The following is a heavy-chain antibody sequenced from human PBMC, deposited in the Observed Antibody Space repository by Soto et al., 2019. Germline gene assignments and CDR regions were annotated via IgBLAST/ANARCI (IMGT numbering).Heavy chain of an antibody. D-gene: IGHD2-2*01. V-gene: IGHV1-69*09. J-gene: IGHJ4*02. CDR3: ATPACAATWCSPSHNLDH. CDR2: INPLSGIS. CDR1: GGTFVRHV. Sequence: QVQLVQSGAEVKKPESSVKVSCKTSGGTFVRHVISWVRQAPGQGPEWMGKINPLSGISNYAQKFQDRVTFTADTGSSTAYMELSSLRSDDTAVYYCATPACAATWCSPSHNLDHWGQGTLVTVSS.